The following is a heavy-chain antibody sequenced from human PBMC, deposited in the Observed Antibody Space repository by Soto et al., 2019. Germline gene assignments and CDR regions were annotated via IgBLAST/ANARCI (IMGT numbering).Heavy chain of an antibody. V-gene: IGHV4-59*01. D-gene: IGHD1-1*01. J-gene: IGHJ5*02. CDR3: ARDNTGTYLAPGWFDP. Sequence: SETLSLTCTVSGGSISSYYWSWIRQPPGKGLEWIGYIYYSGSTNYNPSLKSRVTISVDTSKNQFSLKLSSVTAADTAVYYCARDNTGTYLAPGWFDPWGQGTLVTVSS. CDR2: IYYSGST. CDR1: GGSISSYY.